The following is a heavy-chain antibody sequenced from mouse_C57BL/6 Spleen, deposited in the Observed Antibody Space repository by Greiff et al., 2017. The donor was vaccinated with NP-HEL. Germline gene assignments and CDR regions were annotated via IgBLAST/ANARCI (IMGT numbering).Heavy chain of an antibody. CDR3: ARHRYYYGSSPYYFDY. D-gene: IGHD1-1*01. CDR1: GFTFSSYG. Sequence: EVQLVESGGDLLKPGGSLKLSCAASGFTFSSYGMSWVRQTPDKRLEWVATISSGGSYTYYPDSVKGRFTISRDNAKNTLYLQMSSLKSEDTAMYYCARHRYYYGSSPYYFDYWGQGTTLTVSS. V-gene: IGHV5-6*01. J-gene: IGHJ2*01. CDR2: ISSGGSYT.